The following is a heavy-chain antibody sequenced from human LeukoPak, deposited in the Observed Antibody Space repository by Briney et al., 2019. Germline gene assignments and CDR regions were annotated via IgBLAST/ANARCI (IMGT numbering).Heavy chain of an antibody. CDR2: IASKTDGGTT. J-gene: IGHJ4*02. V-gene: IGHV3-15*04. Sequence: GGSLRLSCAASGLTVTSAWMNWVRQAPGKGLEWVGRIASKTDGGTTDYAAPVKGRFTISRDDSKNTLFLQMNSLKTEDTAVYYCTTGIRGDCGQGTLVTVSS. CDR3: TTGIRGD. CDR1: GLTVTSAW.